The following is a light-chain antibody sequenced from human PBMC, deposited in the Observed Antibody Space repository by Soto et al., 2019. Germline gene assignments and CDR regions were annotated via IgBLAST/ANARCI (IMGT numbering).Light chain of an antibody. CDR3: QQADSFPLT. Sequence: DIQITQSPSTLSASIGDTVTITCRASQDISTLLAWYQQKPVKAPKLLIYGASTLESGVPSRFSGRGSGTDFTLTISSLQPEDFATYFCQQADSFPLTFGGGTKVDIK. CDR1: QDISTL. V-gene: IGKV1-12*01. J-gene: IGKJ4*01. CDR2: GAS.